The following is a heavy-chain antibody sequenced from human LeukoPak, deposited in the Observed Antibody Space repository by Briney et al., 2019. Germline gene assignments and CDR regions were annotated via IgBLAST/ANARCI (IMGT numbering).Heavy chain of an antibody. Sequence: SETLSLTCALYGGSFLGNHWRWIPQAPGKGLELIGEIKYNGPTTYNPSLESRVTISIDPSENQLALALNSGTAADTAIYFCAVLRRHYGMDVSGQGT. CDR1: GGSFLGNH. D-gene: IGHD3-16*01. CDR2: IKYNGPT. J-gene: IGHJ6*02. CDR3: AVLRRHYGMDV. V-gene: IGHV4-34*01.